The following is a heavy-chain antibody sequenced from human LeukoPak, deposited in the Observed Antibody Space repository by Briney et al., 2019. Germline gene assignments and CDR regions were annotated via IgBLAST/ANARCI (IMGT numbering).Heavy chain of an antibody. D-gene: IGHD1-26*01. V-gene: IGHV3-21*01. CDR3: ARVRSGSDDY. CDR1: GFTFSSYG. Sequence: PGRSLRLSCAASGFTFSSYGMHWVRQAPGKGLEWVSSISSSSSYIYYADSVKGRFTISRDNAKNSLYLQMNSLRAEDTAVYYCARVRSGSDDYWGQGTLVTVSS. CDR2: ISSSSSYI. J-gene: IGHJ4*02.